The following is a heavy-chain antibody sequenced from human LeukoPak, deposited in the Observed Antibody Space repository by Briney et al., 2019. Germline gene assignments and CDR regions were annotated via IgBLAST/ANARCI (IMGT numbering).Heavy chain of an antibody. CDR2: IRYEGSNK. J-gene: IGHJ4*02. CDR3: AKGRSWSTTVTTRAVFDY. CDR1: GFTFSSYG. D-gene: IGHD4-17*01. Sequence: GGSLRLTCAASGFTFSSYGMHWFRQAPGKGLEWVAFIRYEGSNKYYADSVKGRFTISRDNSKNTLYLQMNSLRAEDTAVYCCAKGRSWSTTVTTRAVFDYWGQGTLVTVSS. V-gene: IGHV3-30*02.